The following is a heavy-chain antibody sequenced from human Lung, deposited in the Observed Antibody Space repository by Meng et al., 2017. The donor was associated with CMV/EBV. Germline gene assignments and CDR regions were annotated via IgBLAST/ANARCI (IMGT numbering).Heavy chain of an antibody. Sequence: QLQVQESGPGPVKPSETLSLTCTVSGGSISGSTHYRGWIRQPPGKGLEWIGSMYYSGRTYYNPSLKSRVTISVDTSKNQFSLKLSSVTAADTAIYYCARYYDSGGFDPWGQGTLVTVSS. V-gene: IGHV4-39*07. CDR3: ARYYDSGGFDP. J-gene: IGHJ5*02. D-gene: IGHD4-17*01. CDR2: MYYSGRT. CDR1: GGSISGSTHY.